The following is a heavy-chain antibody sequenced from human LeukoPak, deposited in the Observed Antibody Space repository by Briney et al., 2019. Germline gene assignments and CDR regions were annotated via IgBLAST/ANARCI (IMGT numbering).Heavy chain of an antibody. CDR2: ISGSGGNT. J-gene: IGHJ4*02. Sequence: GGSLRLSCAASGFTFSSYAMTWVRQAPGKGLEWVSSISGSGGNTYYADSVKGRFTISRDNSKSTLYLQMNNVGAEDTALYYCAKCMAEPGACYFDYWGQGTLVTVSS. CDR1: GFTFSSYA. CDR3: AKCMAEPGACYFDY. D-gene: IGHD6-13*01. V-gene: IGHV3-23*01.